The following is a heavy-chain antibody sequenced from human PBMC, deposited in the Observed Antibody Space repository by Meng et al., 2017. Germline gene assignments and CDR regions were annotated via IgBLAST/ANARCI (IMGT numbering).Heavy chain of an antibody. CDR3: ARDLSWGLNYYYHYGMDV. Sequence: GESLKISCAASGFTVSSNYMSWVRQAPGKGLEWVANIKQDGSEKYYVDSVKGRFTISRDNAKNSLYLQMNSLRAEDTAVYYCARDLSWGLNYYYHYGMDVWGQGTTVTVSS. CDR1: GFTVSSNY. J-gene: IGHJ6*02. D-gene: IGHD1-26*01. V-gene: IGHV3-7*01. CDR2: IKQDGSEK.